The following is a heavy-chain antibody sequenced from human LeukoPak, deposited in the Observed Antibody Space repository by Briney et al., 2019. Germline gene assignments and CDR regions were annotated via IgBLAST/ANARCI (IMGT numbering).Heavy chain of an antibody. D-gene: IGHD3-22*01. CDR2: ISAYNGNT. V-gene: IGHV1-18*01. Sequence: ASVKVSCKASGYTFTSYGISWVRQAPGQGLEWMGWISAYNGNTNYAQKLQGRVTITTDTSTSTAYMELRSLRSDDTAVYYCARDIYYDSSGYSSFDYWGQGTLVTVSS. CDR3: ARDIYYDSSGYSSFDY. CDR1: GYTFTSYG. J-gene: IGHJ4*02.